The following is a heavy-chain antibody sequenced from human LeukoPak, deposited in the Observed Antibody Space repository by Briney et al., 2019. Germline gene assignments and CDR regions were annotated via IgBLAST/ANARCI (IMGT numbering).Heavy chain of an antibody. CDR2: IYYSGST. J-gene: IGHJ4*02. Sequence: SETLSLTCTVSGGSISSYYWSWIRQPPGKGLEWIGYIYYSGSTNYNPSLKSRVTISVDRSKNQFSLKLSSVTAADTAVYYCARRSYDSSGYYALDYWGQGTLVTVSS. D-gene: IGHD3-22*01. V-gene: IGHV4-59*12. CDR3: ARRSYDSSGYYALDY. CDR1: GGSISSYY.